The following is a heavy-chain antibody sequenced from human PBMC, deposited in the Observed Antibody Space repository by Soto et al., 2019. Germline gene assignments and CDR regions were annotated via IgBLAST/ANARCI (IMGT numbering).Heavy chain of an antibody. V-gene: IGHV4-39*01. J-gene: IGHJ4*02. CDR1: GDSISGSPYF. CDR3: ARLQAAVPHY. D-gene: IGHD6-13*01. CDR2: IFYDGYT. Sequence: PSETLSLTCTVSGDSISGSPYFWGWIRQPPGKRLEWIGSIFYDGYTLYTPSLKSRVTISVDTSKNQFSLKLTSVAAADTAIYFCARLQAAVPHYWGQGTLVNVSS.